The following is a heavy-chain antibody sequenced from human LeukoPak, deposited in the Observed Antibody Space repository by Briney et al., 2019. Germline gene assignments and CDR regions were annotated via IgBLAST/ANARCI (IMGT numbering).Heavy chain of an antibody. V-gene: IGHV4-39*01. D-gene: IGHD3-22*01. CDR2: IYYSGST. J-gene: IGHJ4*02. Sequence: SETLSLTCTVSGGSISSGSDYWGWIRQPPGKGLEWIGSIYYSGSTYYNPSLKSRVTISVDTSKKQFSLKLSSVTAADTAVYYCARQTYYSSGYFDYWGQGTPVTVSS. CDR1: GGSISSGSDY. CDR3: ARQTYYSSGYFDY.